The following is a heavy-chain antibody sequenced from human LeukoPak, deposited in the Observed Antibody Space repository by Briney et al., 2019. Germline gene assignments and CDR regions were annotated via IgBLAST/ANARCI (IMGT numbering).Heavy chain of an antibody. J-gene: IGHJ5*02. Sequence: SETLSLTCSVSGDSISTPSYYWGWIRQSPGKGLEWIASIYSTGNTYFNPSFKSRVTISVDTSKNQFSLNMHSVTAADTAVYYCASLTGSGSYFRTWGQGTLVTVSS. V-gene: IGHV4-39*01. CDR1: GDSISTPSYY. D-gene: IGHD3-10*01. CDR3: ASLTGSGSYFRT. CDR2: IYSTGNT.